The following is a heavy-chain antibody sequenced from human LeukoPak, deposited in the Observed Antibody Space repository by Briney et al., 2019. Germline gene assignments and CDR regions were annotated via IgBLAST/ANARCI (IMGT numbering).Heavy chain of an antibody. Sequence: GGSLRLSCAVSGFTSGIYAGSWVRQAPGKGLEWVSAFSGGGDSYYADSVRGRFTISRDNSKKILYLQMNSLRAEDTAVYYCGKEVERHFDLKYWGQGTLVTVSS. D-gene: IGHD2/OR15-2a*01. V-gene: IGHV3-23*01. CDR1: GFTSGIYA. CDR2: FSGGGDS. J-gene: IGHJ4*02. CDR3: GKEVERHFDLKY.